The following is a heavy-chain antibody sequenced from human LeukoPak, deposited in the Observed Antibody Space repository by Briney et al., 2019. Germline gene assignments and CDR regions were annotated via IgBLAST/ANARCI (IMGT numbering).Heavy chain of an antibody. CDR1: GFSISSGYY. CDR3: ARGEKLWLY. CDR2: IYRSGNT. Sequence: SETLSLTCTVSGFSISSGYYWGWIRQPPGKGLEWIGSIYRSGNTYYNPSLKSRVTISVDTSKNQFSLKLSSVTAADTAVYYCARGEKLWLYWGQGTLVTVSS. V-gene: IGHV4-38-2*02. D-gene: IGHD5-18*01. J-gene: IGHJ4*02.